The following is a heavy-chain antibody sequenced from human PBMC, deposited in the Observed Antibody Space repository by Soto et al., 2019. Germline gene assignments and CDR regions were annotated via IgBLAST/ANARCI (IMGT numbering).Heavy chain of an antibody. CDR2: IFPTFGKA. CDR1: GGSFSSHG. D-gene: IGHD1-26*01. CDR3: ASERSAQYFDF. Sequence: QVQLVQSGTVVQRRGSSVKVSCQASGGSFSSHGMAWVRQAPGQGLEWMGGIFPTFGKATYAPKFQGRVTITADKSTNTAYMELSSLRSEDTGVYYCASERSAQYFDFWGQGTLINVSS. J-gene: IGHJ4*02. V-gene: IGHV1-69*06.